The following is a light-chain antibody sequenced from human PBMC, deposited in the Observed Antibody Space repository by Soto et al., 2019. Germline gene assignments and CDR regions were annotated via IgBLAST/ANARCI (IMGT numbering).Light chain of an antibody. CDR3: QQYSYSPPVWT. V-gene: IGKV3-20*01. Sequence: EIVLTQSPGTLSLSPGERATLSCRASQSLRGNYLAWYQQKPGQTPRLLIYTASTRATGIPDRFSGSGSGTDFTLTIIRLEPEDFAVYYCQQYSYSPPVWTFGQGTKVKIK. J-gene: IGKJ1*01. CDR2: TAS. CDR1: QSLRGNY.